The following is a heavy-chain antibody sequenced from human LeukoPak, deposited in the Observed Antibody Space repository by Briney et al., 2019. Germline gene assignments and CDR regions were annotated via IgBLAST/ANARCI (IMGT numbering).Heavy chain of an antibody. D-gene: IGHD6-13*01. Sequence: ASVKVSCKASGGTFSSYAISWVRQAPGQGLEWMGGIIPIFGTANYAQKFQGRVTITTDESTSTAYMELRSLRSDDTAVYYCARDKGSYSSSWYVDYWGQGTLVTVSS. CDR1: GGTFSSYA. V-gene: IGHV1-69*05. CDR3: ARDKGSYSSSWYVDY. CDR2: IIPIFGTA. J-gene: IGHJ4*02.